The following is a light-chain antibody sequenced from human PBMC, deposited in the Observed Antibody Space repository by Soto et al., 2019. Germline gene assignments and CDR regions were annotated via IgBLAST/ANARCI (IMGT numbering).Light chain of an antibody. CDR2: GAN. J-gene: IGKJ1*01. CDR3: QQNYGTPGT. CDR1: QTISIF. V-gene: IGKV1-39*01. Sequence: DIQMTQSPSSLSASVGDRFTITCRASQTISIFLNWYQQRPGTAPKVLIFGANSLQSGVPSRFSGSGSGTEFTLTISSLQPEDFATYYCQQNYGTPGTFGQGTKVDIK.